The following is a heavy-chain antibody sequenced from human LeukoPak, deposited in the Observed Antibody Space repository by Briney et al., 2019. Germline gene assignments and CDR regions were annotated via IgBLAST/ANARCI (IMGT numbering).Heavy chain of an antibody. CDR2: IKTGGSRT. V-gene: IGHV3-74*01. CDR1: GFTFSSYW. Sequence: PGGSLRLSCAASGFTFSSYWMHWVRHAPGKGLVWVSRIKTGGSRTHYADFAQGRFTISRDNAKNTLYLQMNSLRAEDTAVYYCARDGYEFRAFDIWGQGTMVTVSP. J-gene: IGHJ3*02. D-gene: IGHD5-12*01. CDR3: ARDGYEFRAFDI.